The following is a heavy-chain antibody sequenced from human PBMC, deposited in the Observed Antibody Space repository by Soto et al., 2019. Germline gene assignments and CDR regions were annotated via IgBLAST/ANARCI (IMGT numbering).Heavy chain of an antibody. CDR2: IIPIFGTA. CDR1: GGTFSSYA. Sequence: QVQLVQSGAEVKKPGSSVKVSCKAPGGTFSSYAISWVRQAPGQGLEWMGGIIPIFGTANYAQKFQGRVTITADEATSTGYMELRSLRSEDTAVYYCARSQGGSTSLDIYCYYCYGMGVWGQGTTVTVSS. CDR3: ARSQGGSTSLDIYCYYCYGMGV. D-gene: IGHD2-2*01. J-gene: IGHJ6*01. V-gene: IGHV1-69*01.